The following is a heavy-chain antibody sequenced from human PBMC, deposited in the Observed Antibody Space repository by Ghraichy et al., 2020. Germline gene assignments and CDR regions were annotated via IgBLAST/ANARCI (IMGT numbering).Heavy chain of an antibody. CDR2: IRSKANSYAT. CDR3: STFGERRSDY. Sequence: GESLNISCAASGFTFSGSAMHWVRQASGKGLEWVGRIRSKANSYATAYAASVKGRFTISRDDSKNTAYLQMNSLKTEDTAVYYCSTFGERRSDYWGQGTLVTVSS. CDR1: GFTFSGSA. V-gene: IGHV3-73*01. D-gene: IGHD1-1*01. J-gene: IGHJ4*02.